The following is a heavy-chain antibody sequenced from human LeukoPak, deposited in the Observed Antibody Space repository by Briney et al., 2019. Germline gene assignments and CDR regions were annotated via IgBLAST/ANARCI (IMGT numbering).Heavy chain of an antibody. D-gene: IGHD3-22*01. J-gene: IGHJ6*03. CDR3: ARGLWNYYDNLTYGMTARPRRYYHYYMDV. Sequence: DTLSLTYTVSVGSISKYCWSWIQQPPGKGLEGIGLDFYSVNTIYNHSLKSRVSISEDTSKNQFSLRLNSVTAADTAVYYCARGLWNYYDNLTYGMTARPRRYYHYYMDVWGIGTTVTVSS. V-gene: IGHV4-59*12. CDR2: DFYSVNT. CDR1: VGSISKYC.